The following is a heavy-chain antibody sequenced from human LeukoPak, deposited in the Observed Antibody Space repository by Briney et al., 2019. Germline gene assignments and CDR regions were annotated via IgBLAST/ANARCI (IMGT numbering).Heavy chain of an antibody. CDR1: GFIFSDYY. V-gene: IGHV3-11*04. Sequence: KPGGSLRLSXAASGFIFSDYYMSWVRQTPGKGLGWVSYISASGSTVNYADSVKGRFTISRDNAKRSLYLQMNNLTAEDTAVYYCARDGCSSTSCFDYWGQGTLVIVSS. D-gene: IGHD2-2*01. CDR2: ISASGSTV. J-gene: IGHJ4*02. CDR3: ARDGCSSTSCFDY.